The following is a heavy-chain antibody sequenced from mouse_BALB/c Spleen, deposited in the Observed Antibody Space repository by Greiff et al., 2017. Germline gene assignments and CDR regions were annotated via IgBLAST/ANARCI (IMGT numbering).Heavy chain of an antibody. CDR2: ISSGSSTI. J-gene: IGHJ2*01. CDR3: ARTPVYYDYDYFDY. Sequence: EVKLQESGGGLVQPGGSRKLSCAASGFTFSSFGMHWVRQAPEKGLEWVAYISSGSSTIYYADTVKGRFTISRDNPKNTLFLQMTSLRSEDTAMYYCARTPVYYDYDYFDYWGQGTTLTVSS. V-gene: IGHV5-17*02. D-gene: IGHD2-4*01. CDR1: GFTFSSFG.